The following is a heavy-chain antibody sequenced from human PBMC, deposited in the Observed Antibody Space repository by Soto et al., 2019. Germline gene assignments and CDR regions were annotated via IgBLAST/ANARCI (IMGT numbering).Heavy chain of an antibody. CDR1: GGTFSSYA. D-gene: IGHD2-2*01. J-gene: IGHJ6*02. CDR2: IIPIFGTA. CDR3: ARESSIVVVPAAWKNYYYGMDV. Sequence: GASVKVSCKASGGTFSSYAISWVRQAPGQGLEWMGGIIPIFGTANYAQKFQGRVTITADKSTSTAYMELSSLRSEDTAVYYCARESSIVVVPAAWKNYYYGMDVWGQGXTVTVYS. V-gene: IGHV1-69*06.